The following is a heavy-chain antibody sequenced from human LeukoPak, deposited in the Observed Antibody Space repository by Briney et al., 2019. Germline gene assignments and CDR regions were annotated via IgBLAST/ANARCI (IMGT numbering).Heavy chain of an antibody. V-gene: IGHV4-39*07. Sequence: PSETLSLTCTVSGGSISSSSYYWGWIRQPPGKGLEWIGSIYYSGSTYYNPSLKSRVTISVDTSKNQFSLKLSSVTAADTAVYYCARNRRPLDYWGQGTLVTVSS. CDR2: IYYSGST. J-gene: IGHJ4*02. D-gene: IGHD1-14*01. CDR1: GGSISSSSYY. CDR3: ARNRRPLDY.